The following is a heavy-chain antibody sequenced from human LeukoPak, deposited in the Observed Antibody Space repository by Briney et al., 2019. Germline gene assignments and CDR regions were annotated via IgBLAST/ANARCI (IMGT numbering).Heavy chain of an antibody. CDR1: GFTFSSYA. Sequence: PGGSLRLSCAASGFTFSSYAMRWVRQAPGKGLEWASAFSGSGGKTYYADSVKGRFTTYRDNSKNTLYLQMNSLRAEDTAVYYCATGLQWETPLDYWGQGALVTVSS. V-gene: IGHV3-23*01. D-gene: IGHD1-26*01. CDR3: ATGLQWETPLDY. CDR2: FSGSGGKT. J-gene: IGHJ4*02.